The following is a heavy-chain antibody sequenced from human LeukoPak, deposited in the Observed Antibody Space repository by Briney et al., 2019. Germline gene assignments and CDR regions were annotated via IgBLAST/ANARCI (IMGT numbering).Heavy chain of an antibody. V-gene: IGHV3-30*02. CDR2: IRYDGSNK. Sequence: GGSLRLSCAASGFTFSSYGMHWVRQAPGKGLEWVAFIRYDGSNKYYADSVKGRFTISRDNSKNTLYLQMNSPRAEDTAVYYCAKDPQDSSSSPYYYYYMDVWGKGTTVTVSS. D-gene: IGHD6-6*01. J-gene: IGHJ6*03. CDR1: GFTFSSYG. CDR3: AKDPQDSSSSPYYYYYMDV.